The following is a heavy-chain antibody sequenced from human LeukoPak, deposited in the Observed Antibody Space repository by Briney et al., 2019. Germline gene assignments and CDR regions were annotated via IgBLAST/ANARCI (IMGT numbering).Heavy chain of an antibody. J-gene: IGHJ4*02. CDR1: GFTFSSYG. D-gene: IGHD3-22*01. V-gene: IGHV3-30*18. CDR3: AKDTSSVYYDSSGYYYGNYFDY. CDR2: ISYDGSTK. Sequence: GESLRLSCAASGFTFSSYGMNWVRQAPGKGLEWVAVISYDGSTKYCPDSVNGRFTISRDNSKNMLYLQMNSLRAEDTVLYSCAKDTSSVYYDSSGYYYGNYFDYWGQGTLVTVSS.